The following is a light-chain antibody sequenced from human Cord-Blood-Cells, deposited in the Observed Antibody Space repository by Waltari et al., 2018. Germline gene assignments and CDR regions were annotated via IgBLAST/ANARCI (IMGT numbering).Light chain of an antibody. Sequence: QSVLTQPPSASGTPGQRVTIPCSGSSSNIGSKYVYWYQQLPGTAPKLLIYRNNQRPSGVPDRFSGSKSGTSASLAISGLRSEDEADYYCAAWDDSLSGQVFGGGTQLTVL. CDR2: RNN. J-gene: IGLJ7*01. CDR3: AAWDDSLSGQV. CDR1: SSNIGSKY. V-gene: IGLV1-47*01.